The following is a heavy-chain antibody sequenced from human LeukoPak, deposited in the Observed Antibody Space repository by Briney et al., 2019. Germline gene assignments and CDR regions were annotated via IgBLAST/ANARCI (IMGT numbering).Heavy chain of an antibody. D-gene: IGHD2-2*01. CDR3: ARRLTQYDCFDP. CDR2: TYYRSTWYN. Sequence: SQTLSLTCAISGDSVSRNSVTWNWIRQSPSRGLEWLGRTYYRSTWYNDYAVSVRDRITVNPDTSKNQFSLHLNSVTPEDTAVYYCARRLTQYDCFDPWGQGILVTVSS. J-gene: IGHJ5*02. CDR1: GDSVSRNSVT. V-gene: IGHV6-1*01.